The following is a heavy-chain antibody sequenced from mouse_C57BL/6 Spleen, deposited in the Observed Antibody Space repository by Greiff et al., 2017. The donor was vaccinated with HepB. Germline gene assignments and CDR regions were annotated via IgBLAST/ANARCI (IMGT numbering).Heavy chain of an antibody. CDR3: ARKGYWEDAMDY. CDR1: GYAFTNYL. J-gene: IGHJ4*01. D-gene: IGHD4-1*01. Sequence: QVQLQQSGAELVRPGTSVKVSCKASGYAFTNYLIEWVKQRPGQGLEWIGVINPGSGGTNYNEKLKGKATLTADKSSSTAYMQLSSLTSEDSAVYFCARKGYWEDAMDYWGQGTSVTVSS. V-gene: IGHV1-54*01. CDR2: INPGSGGT.